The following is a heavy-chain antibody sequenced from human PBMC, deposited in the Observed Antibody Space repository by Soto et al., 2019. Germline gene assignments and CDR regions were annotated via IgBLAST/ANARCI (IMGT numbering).Heavy chain of an antibody. D-gene: IGHD5-12*01. CDR3: ARSYDYVFGWFDP. CDR2: IIPIIGII. J-gene: IGHJ5*02. CDR1: GGTFSSYT. V-gene: IGHV1-69*02. Sequence: GASVKVSCKASGGTFSSYTITWVRQAPGQGLEWMGRIIPIIGIINYAQKFQGRVTITADKFTGTVYMELSSLRSEDTAVYYCARSYDYVFGWFDPWGQGTLVTVSS.